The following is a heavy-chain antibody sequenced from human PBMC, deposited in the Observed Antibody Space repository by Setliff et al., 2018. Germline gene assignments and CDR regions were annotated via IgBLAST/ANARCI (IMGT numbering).Heavy chain of an antibody. V-gene: IGHV1-18*01. CDR1: GDTLSNSI. D-gene: IGHD2-8*01. Sequence: ASVKGSCKASGDTLSNSILSWVRQAPGQGLEWVGWISAYNGKTYSAQKFQDRVTLTTPTSTNIGYLELRDLRSDDTAVYYCLRLVRYCTKIACQATSGDEVWGLGTLVTVSS. J-gene: IGHJ4*02. CDR3: LRLVRYCTKIACQATSGDEV. CDR2: ISAYNGKT.